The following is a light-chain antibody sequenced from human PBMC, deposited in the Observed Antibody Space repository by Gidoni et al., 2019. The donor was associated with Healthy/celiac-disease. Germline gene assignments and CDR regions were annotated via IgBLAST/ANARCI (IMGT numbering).Light chain of an antibody. CDR1: QSVSSN. CDR2: GAS. V-gene: IGKV3-15*01. J-gene: IGKJ3*01. CDR3: QQYNNWPL. Sequence: EIVMTQSPATLSVSPGERATLSCRASQSVSSNLAWYQQKPGQAPRLLIYGASTRATGLPARFKGRGVGTEVTLNISSLQVEEFAGYYCQQYNNWPLFGPGTKVDIK.